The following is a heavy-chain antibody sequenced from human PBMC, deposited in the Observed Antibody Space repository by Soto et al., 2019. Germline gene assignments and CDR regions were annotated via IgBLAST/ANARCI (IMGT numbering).Heavy chain of an antibody. CDR2: IYSDGST. CDR3: ARDSSYYGSGRGVLDY. Sequence: EVQLVESGGGLVQPGGSLRLSCAVSGFTVSTNYMSWVRQAPGKGLESVSLIYSDGSTYYADSVKGRFTTSRDRARNTLYLQMDNLRADDTAVYHCARDSSYYGSGRGVLDYWGQGTLVTVSS. D-gene: IGHD3-10*01. CDR1: GFTVSTNY. J-gene: IGHJ4*02. V-gene: IGHV3-66*01.